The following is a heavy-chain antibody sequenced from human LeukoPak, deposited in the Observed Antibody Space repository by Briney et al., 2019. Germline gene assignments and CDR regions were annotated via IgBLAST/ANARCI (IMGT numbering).Heavy chain of an antibody. J-gene: IGHJ2*01. CDR2: SGGDGGST. V-gene: IGHV3-23*01. CDR3: AKALNYWYFDL. CDR1: GFTFSSYD. Sequence: GGSLRLSCAASGFTFSSYDMSWVRQAPGKGLEWVSASGGDGGSTYADSVKGRFTISRDNSKNTLYLQMNSLRDEDTATYYCAKALNYWYFDLWGRGNLVTVSS.